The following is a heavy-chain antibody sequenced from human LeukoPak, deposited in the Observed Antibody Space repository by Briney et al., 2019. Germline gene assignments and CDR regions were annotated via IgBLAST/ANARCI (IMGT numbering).Heavy chain of an antibody. CDR2: IYHSGST. D-gene: IGHD7-27*01. Sequence: SETLSLTCTVSGYSISSGYYWGWIRQPPGKGLEWIGSIYHSGSTYYNPSLKSRVTISVDTSKNQFSLKLSSVTAADTAVYYCARDYLGLTGDNFDYWGQGTLVTVSP. V-gene: IGHV4-38-2*02. J-gene: IGHJ4*02. CDR1: GYSISSGYY. CDR3: ARDYLGLTGDNFDY.